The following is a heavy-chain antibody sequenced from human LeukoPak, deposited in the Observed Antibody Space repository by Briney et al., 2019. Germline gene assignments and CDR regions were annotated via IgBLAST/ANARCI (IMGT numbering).Heavy chain of an antibody. CDR3: TRGRSYFEK. CDR1: GYDFKRYS. Sequence: PGGSLCLSRVGSGYDFKRYSMNWVRQAPGKGLEWISYITSSSSSIFYAASVRGRFTISRDNAMNSLFLQMNSLRDEDTAVYYCTRGRSYFEKWGEGSLV. CDR2: ITSSSSSI. D-gene: IGHD3-16*01. V-gene: IGHV3-48*02. J-gene: IGHJ4*02.